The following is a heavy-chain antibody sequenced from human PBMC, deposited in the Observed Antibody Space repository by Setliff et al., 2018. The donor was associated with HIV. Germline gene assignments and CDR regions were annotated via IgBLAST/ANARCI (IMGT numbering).Heavy chain of an antibody. D-gene: IGHD6-19*01. CDR1: GGSTDSGSYY. CDR2: IYHTGST. J-gene: IGHJ3*02. V-gene: IGHV4-39*01. Sequence: SETLSLTCTVSGGSTDSGSYYWGWIRQPPGNGLEWIGSIYHTGSTYYKPSLKSRVTISVDTSKNQFSLKLSSVTAADTAVYHCARRNSGWYDAFDIWGQGTMVTVSS. CDR3: ARRNSGWYDAFDI.